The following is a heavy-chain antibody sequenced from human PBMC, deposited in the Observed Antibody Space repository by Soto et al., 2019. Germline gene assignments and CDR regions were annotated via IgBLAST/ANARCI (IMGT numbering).Heavy chain of an antibody. J-gene: IGHJ3*01. V-gene: IGHV2-5*02. Sequence: QITLKESGPTLVKPTQTLTLTCIFSGFSFSADGVGVGWIRQPPGKALEWLALIFWDDDARNSPSLKSRLTITKATSKNQVVLTMTNMDPVDTATYYCAHAYGGTSWPNDAFDVWGPGTVVTVSS. CDR1: GFSFSADGVG. CDR2: IFWDDDA. D-gene: IGHD2-21*01. CDR3: AHAYGGTSWPNDAFDV.